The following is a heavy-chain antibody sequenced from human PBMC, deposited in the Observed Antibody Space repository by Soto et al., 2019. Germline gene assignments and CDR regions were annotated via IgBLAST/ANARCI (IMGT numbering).Heavy chain of an antibody. CDR2: VKSKADGGSG. D-gene: IGHD1-26*01. J-gene: IGHJ4*01. V-gene: IGHV3-15*07. CDR1: GFPFNNAW. Sequence: SLRLSCAASGFPFNNAWINWVRQVPGKGLEWVGRVKSKADGGSGDYAAPVKGRFVVSRDDSKDIVYLQMNSLKIEDTGVYYCTTDSRTTLPEIRFDDWGHGTQVTVSS. CDR3: TTDSRTTLPEIRFDD.